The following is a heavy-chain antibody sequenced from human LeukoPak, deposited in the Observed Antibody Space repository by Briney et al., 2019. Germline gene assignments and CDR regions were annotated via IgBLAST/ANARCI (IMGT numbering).Heavy chain of an antibody. CDR3: ARNYYDSNGYYSGFDY. Sequence: SQTLSLTCTVSGGSISSGDYYWSWIRQPPGKGLEWIGYIYYSGSTYCNPSLKSRITISVDTSKNQFSLKLSSVTAADTAVYYCARNYYDSNGYYSGFDYWGQGTLVTVSS. CDR1: GGSISSGDYY. J-gene: IGHJ4*02. CDR2: IYYSGST. D-gene: IGHD3-22*01. V-gene: IGHV4-30-4*01.